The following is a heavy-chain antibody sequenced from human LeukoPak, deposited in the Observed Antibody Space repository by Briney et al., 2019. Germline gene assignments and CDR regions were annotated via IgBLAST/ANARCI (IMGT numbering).Heavy chain of an antibody. CDR1: GFILRSYS. J-gene: IGHJ4*02. CDR2: ISSGSTYI. Sequence: GGSLRLFCTASGFILRSYSMKWVRQAPGKGLEWVSSISSGSTYIYYADSVKGRFTVSRDNAKNSLYLQMNSLRAEDTAVYYCARDLRAFCGGECAFHYWGQGTLVTVSS. CDR3: ARDLRAFCGGECAFHY. V-gene: IGHV3-21*01. D-gene: IGHD2-21*01.